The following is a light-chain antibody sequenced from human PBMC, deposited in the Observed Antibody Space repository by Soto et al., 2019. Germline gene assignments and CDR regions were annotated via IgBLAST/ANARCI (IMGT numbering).Light chain of an antibody. Sequence: SVLTQPASVSRSPCPSITISCTGTSGDVGNYNYFSWYQQYPGRVPKLLIYMVSNRPSGVSNRFSGSKSGNTASLTISGIQAEDEADYFCTSPTPGSLYVFGTGTKVTVL. J-gene: IGLJ1*01. CDR1: SGDVGNYNY. CDR3: TSPTPGSLYV. V-gene: IGLV2-14*01. CDR2: MVS.